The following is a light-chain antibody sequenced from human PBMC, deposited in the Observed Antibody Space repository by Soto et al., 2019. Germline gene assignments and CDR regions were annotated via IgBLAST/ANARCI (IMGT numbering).Light chain of an antibody. CDR3: QQYNNWPAIT. V-gene: IGKV3D-15*01. J-gene: IGKJ5*01. Sequence: EIFSTPSPSTLSSGPGDRVPLSCRASQAVNTRLAWYQHKPGQAPRLLIYLASNRAAGVPARFSGSGSGTEFTLTISSLQSEDFAVYYCQQYNNWPAITFGQGARLEIK. CDR2: LAS. CDR1: QAVNTR.